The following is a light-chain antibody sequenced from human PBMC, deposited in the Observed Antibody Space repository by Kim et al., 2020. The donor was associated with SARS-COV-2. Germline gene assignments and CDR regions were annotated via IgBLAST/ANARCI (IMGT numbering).Light chain of an antibody. CDR3: QQYSIWPHT. Sequence: EIVMTQSPATLSVSPGERATLSCRASQSVSSSLAWYQQRPGQAPRLLIYGASTSATGIPARFSGRGSGTEFTLTISSLQSEDFAVYYWQQYSIWPHTFGGGTKVEI. CDR1: QSVSSS. V-gene: IGKV3-15*01. J-gene: IGKJ4*01. CDR2: GAS.